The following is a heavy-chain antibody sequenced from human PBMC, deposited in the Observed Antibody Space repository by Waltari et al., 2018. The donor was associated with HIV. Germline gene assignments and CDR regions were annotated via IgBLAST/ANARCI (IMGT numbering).Heavy chain of an antibody. V-gene: IGHV3-9*01. J-gene: IGHJ4*02. CDR1: GFTFDDYA. CDR3: AKGPFDY. CDR2: ISWNSGSI. Sequence: EVQLVESGGGLVQPGRSLRLSCAASGFTFDDYAMHWVRQAPGNGLEWVAGISWNSGSIGYEDSVKGRFTISRDNAKNSVYLEMNSLRTEDTALYYCAKGPFDYWGQGTLVTVS.